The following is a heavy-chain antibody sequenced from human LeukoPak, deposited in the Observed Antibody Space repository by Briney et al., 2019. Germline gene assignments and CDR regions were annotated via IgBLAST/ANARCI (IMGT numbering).Heavy chain of an antibody. CDR2: INPNSGGT. D-gene: IGHD3-22*01. CDR3: ATDLIHLRRPYYYDSDLPDY. CDR1: GYTFTGYY. Sequence: ASVKVSCKASGYTFTGYYMHWVRQAPGQGLEWMGRINPNSGGTNYAQKFQGRVTMTRDTSISTAYMELSRLRSEDTAVYYCATDLIHLRRPYYYDSDLPDYWGQGTLVTVSS. J-gene: IGHJ4*02. V-gene: IGHV1-2*06.